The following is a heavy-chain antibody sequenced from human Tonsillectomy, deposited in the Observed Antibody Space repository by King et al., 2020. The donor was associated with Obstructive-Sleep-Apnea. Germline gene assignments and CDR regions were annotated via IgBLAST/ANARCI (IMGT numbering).Heavy chain of an antibody. J-gene: IGHJ4*02. V-gene: IGHV4-39*01. CDR1: GGSISSSSYY. Sequence: QLQESGPGLVKPSETLSLTCTVSGGSISSSSYYWGWIRQPPGKGLEWIGSIYYSGSTYYNPSLKSRVTISVDTSKNQFSLKLSSVTAADTAVYYCAGSVRLAVAGPGPYFDYWGQGTLVTVSS. CDR2: IYYSGST. D-gene: IGHD6-19*01. CDR3: AGSVRLAVAGPGPYFDY.